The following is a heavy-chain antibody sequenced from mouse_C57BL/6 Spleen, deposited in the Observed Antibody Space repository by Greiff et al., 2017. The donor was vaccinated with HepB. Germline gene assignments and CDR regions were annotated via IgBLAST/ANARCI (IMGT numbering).Heavy chain of an antibody. CDR1: GFTFSSYA. CDR3: ARDYYGRDWYFDV. Sequence: EVQRVESGGGLVKPGGSLKLSCAASGFTFSSYAMSWVRQTPEKRLEWVATISDGGSYTYYPDNVKGRFTISRDNAKNNLYLQMSHLKSEDTAMYYCARDYYGRDWYFDVWGTGTTVTVSS. D-gene: IGHD1-1*01. J-gene: IGHJ1*03. CDR2: ISDGGSYT. V-gene: IGHV5-4*01.